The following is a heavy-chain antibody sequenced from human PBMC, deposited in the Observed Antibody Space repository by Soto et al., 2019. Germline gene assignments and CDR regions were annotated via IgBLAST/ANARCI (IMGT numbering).Heavy chain of an antibody. D-gene: IGHD3-10*01. J-gene: IGHJ4*02. V-gene: IGHV1-69*02. CDR2: INPIVSMS. Sequence: QVQLVQSGTEVKKPGSSVKVSCKASGDTFSFYTINWVRQAPGLGLEWVGRINPIVSMSNYAQKFQGRVSMTADKSTSTAYIELRSLRSDGTAMYFCAASYGSGYRAFDYWGQGALVIVSS. CDR1: GDTFSFYT. CDR3: AASYGSGYRAFDY.